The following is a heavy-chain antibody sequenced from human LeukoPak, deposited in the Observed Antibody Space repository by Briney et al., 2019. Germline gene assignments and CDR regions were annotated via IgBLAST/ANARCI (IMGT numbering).Heavy chain of an antibody. D-gene: IGHD2-2*01. CDR1: GYTFTSYD. J-gene: IGHJ6*02. CDR3: ARGGEEVPAAIGDYYYYYGMDV. CDR2: MNPNSGNT. Sequence: ASVKVSCKASGYTFTSYDINWVRQATGQGLEWMGWMNPNSGNTGYAQKFQGRVTMTRNTSISTAYMELSSLRSEDTAVYYCARGGEEVPAAIGDYYYYYGMDVWGQGTTVTVSS. V-gene: IGHV1-8*01.